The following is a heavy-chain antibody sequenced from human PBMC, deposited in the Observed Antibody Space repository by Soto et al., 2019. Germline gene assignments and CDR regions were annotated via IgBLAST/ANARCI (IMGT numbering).Heavy chain of an antibody. CDR2: IKSKTDGGTT. CDR3: TTDADSVNYYYYYGMDV. CDR1: GFTFSNAW. Sequence: GGSLRLSCAASGFTFSNAWMNWVRQAPGKGLEWVGRIKSKTDGGTTDYAAPVKGRFTISRDDSKNTLYLQMNSLKTEDTAVYYCTTDADSVNYYYYYGMDVWGQGTTVTVSS. J-gene: IGHJ6*02. V-gene: IGHV3-15*07. D-gene: IGHD3-22*01.